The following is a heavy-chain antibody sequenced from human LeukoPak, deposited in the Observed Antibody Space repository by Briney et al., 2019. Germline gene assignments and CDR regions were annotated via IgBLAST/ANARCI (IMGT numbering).Heavy chain of an antibody. CDR2: VKSDGIST. CDR1: GFTFSSYW. D-gene: IGHD5-12*01. J-gene: IGHJ4*02. Sequence: PGGSLRLSCAASGFTFSSYWMHWVRQAPGKGLVWVSLVKSDGISTNYADSVKGRFTISRDNAKNTLYLQMNSLSADDTAVYYCARDKGYAVDYWGQGTLVTVSS. V-gene: IGHV3-74*01. CDR3: ARDKGYAVDY.